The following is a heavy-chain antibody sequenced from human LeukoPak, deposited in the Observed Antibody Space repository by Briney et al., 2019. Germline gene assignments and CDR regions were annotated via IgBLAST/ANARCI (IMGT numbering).Heavy chain of an antibody. D-gene: IGHD3-22*01. Sequence: SETLSLTCTVSGGSISSYYWSWIRQPPGKGLEWIGYIYYSGSTNYNPSLKSRVTISVDTSKNQFSLKLSSVSAADTAVYYCARPLIVGSKGAFDIWGQGTMVTVSS. CDR2: IYYSGST. CDR1: GGSISSYY. V-gene: IGHV4-59*08. J-gene: IGHJ3*02. CDR3: ARPLIVGSKGAFDI.